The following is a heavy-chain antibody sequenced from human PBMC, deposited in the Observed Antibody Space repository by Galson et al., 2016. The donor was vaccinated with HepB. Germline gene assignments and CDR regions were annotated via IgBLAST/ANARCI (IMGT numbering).Heavy chain of an antibody. D-gene: IGHD2-2*01. CDR2: ISFDGNNN. CDR3: ARGGNYQLPPL. V-gene: IGHV3-30-3*01. CDR1: GFTFSSHA. Sequence: SLRLSCAASGFTFSSHAMHWVRQAPGKGLEWLAVISFDGNNNFYRDSVKGRFTLSRDNSKNTAFLQMNSLRVDDTGVYYCARGGNYQLPPLWGQGTLVTVSS. J-gene: IGHJ4*02.